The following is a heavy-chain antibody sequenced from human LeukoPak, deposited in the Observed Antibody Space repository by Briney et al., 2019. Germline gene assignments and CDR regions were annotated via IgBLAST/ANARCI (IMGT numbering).Heavy chain of an antibody. V-gene: IGHV3-23*01. J-gene: IGHJ4*02. D-gene: IGHD3-22*01. CDR3: AKVGNYYDSSGYCPFDY. CDR1: GFTFSSYA. CDR2: ISGSGGST. Sequence: GGSLRLSCAASGFTFSSYAMSWVRRAPGKGLEWVSAISGSGGSTYYADSVKGRFTISRDNSKNTLYLQMNSLRAEDTAVYYRAKVGNYYDSSGYCPFDYWGQGTLVTVSS.